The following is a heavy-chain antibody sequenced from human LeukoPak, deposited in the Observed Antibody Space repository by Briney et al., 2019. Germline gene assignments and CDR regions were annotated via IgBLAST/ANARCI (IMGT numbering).Heavy chain of an antibody. CDR3: ARARATTASPFDY. D-gene: IGHD4-17*01. V-gene: IGHV4-30-2*01. J-gene: IGHJ4*02. Sequence: SETLSLTCTVSGGSVSSGSYYWSWIRQPPGKDLEWIGYIYHSGSTYYNPSLKSRVTISVDRSKNQFSLKLSSVTAADTAVYYCARARATTASPFDYWGQGTLVTVSS. CDR2: IYHSGST. CDR1: GGSVSSGSYY.